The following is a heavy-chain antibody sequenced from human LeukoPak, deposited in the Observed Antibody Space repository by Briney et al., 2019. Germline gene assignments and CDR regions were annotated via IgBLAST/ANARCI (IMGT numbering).Heavy chain of an antibody. J-gene: IGHJ4*02. Sequence: PSETLSLTCAVYGGSFSGYYWSWIRQPPGKGLEWIGYIYYSGSTNYNPSLKSRVTISVDTSKNQFSLKLSSVTAADTAVYYCARRTKYCSSTSCYILLDYWGQGTLVTVSS. V-gene: IGHV4-59*08. CDR1: GGSFSGYY. D-gene: IGHD2-2*02. CDR3: ARRTKYCSSTSCYILLDY. CDR2: IYYSGST.